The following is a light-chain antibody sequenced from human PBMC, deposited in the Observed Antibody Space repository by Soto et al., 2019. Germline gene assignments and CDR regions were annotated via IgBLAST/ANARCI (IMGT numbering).Light chain of an antibody. V-gene: IGKV3-20*01. Sequence: EIVFTQSPGTLSLSPGERATLSCRASQTVSSSYLGWYQQKAGQAPRLLIYGASGRATGIPDRFSGSGSGTDFTLTISGLEPEDFAVYYCQHYAMSPPFTFGPGTKVDIK. CDR2: GAS. CDR3: QHYAMSPPFT. CDR1: QTVSSSY. J-gene: IGKJ3*01.